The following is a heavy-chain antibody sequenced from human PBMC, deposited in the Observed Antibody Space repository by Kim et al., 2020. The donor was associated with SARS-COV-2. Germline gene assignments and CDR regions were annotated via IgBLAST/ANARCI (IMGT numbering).Heavy chain of an antibody. CDR1: GFTFSSYS. D-gene: IGHD5-12*01. CDR3: ARDDVIVATTSYYYYYYGMDV. J-gene: IGHJ6*02. Sequence: GGSLRLSCAASGFTFSSYSMNWVRQAPGKGLEWVSSISSSSSYIYYADSVKGRFTISRDNAKNSLYLQMNSLRAEDTAVYYCARDDVIVATTSYYYYYYGMDVWGQGTTVTVSS. V-gene: IGHV3-21*01. CDR2: ISSSSSYI.